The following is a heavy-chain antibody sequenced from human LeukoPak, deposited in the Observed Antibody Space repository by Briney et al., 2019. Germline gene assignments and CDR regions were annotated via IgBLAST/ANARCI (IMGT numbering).Heavy chain of an antibody. V-gene: IGHV3-66*01. CDR3: ARDLAYGDYIYDY. CDR2: IYSGDTT. Sequence: GGSLSLSCAASGITVSRNYMNWVRQAPGKGLEWVSVIYSGDTTHYADSVKGRFSISRGNSKNTLYLQMNNQRVEDTAVYYCARDLAYGDYIYDYWGQGTLVTVSS. CDR1: GITVSRNY. D-gene: IGHD4-17*01. J-gene: IGHJ4*02.